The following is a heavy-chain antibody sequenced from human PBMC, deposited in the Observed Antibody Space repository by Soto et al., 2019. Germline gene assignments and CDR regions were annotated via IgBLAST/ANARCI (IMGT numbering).Heavy chain of an antibody. CDR2: GYYSGVT. CDR3: AKHVGNWVWFPAV. Sequence: TSETLSLTYTVAGGSLTSHTYHWAWIRKPPGGGLEWIGSGYYSGVTDYNPSLKSRVTISVDTSKNQVSLKLTSVTAADTAVFFCAKHVGNWVWFPAVWVRGTPVTVSP. J-gene: IGHJ2*01. D-gene: IGHD3-10*01. V-gene: IGHV4-39*01. CDR1: GGSLTSHTYH.